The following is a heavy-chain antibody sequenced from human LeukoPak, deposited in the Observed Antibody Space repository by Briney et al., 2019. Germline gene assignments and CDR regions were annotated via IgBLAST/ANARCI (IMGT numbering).Heavy chain of an antibody. CDR3: ATTRSGYSSSWYTTYYYYMDV. CDR1: GYTFTSYG. Sequence: ASVKVSCKASGYTFTSYGISWVRQAPGQGLEWMGWISAYNGNTNYAQKLQGRVTMTTDTSTSTAYMELRSLRSDDTAVYYCATTRSGYSSSWYTTYYYYMDVWGKGTTVTISS. D-gene: IGHD6-13*01. V-gene: IGHV1-18*01. CDR2: ISAYNGNT. J-gene: IGHJ6*03.